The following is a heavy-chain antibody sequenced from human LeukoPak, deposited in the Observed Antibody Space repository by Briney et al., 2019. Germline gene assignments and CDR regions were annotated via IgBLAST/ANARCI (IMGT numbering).Heavy chain of an antibody. CDR2: IKTKTQGGTT. CDR1: GVTLNSVW. V-gene: IGHV3-15*01. Sequence: GGSLRLSCAASGVTLNSVWMTWIRQAPGKGLEWVGRIKTKTQGGTTDYAAPVKGRFTISRDDSKNILFLQMNNLTNEHTAVYYCTTKQSVSRPYYYYGMDVWGQGTTVTVSS. J-gene: IGHJ6*02. CDR3: TTKQSVSRPYYYYGMDV. D-gene: IGHD3-3*01.